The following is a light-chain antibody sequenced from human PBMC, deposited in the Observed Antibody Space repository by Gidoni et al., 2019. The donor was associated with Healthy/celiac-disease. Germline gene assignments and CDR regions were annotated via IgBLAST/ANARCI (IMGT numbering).Light chain of an antibody. J-gene: IGKJ5*01. CDR2: GAS. Sequence: DIVLTQSPGTLSLSPGERATLSCRASQSVSSSYLAWNQQKPGQAHRLLIYGASSRATGIPDRLRGSGSGTDLTLNISRLELEELEVYYCKQDSSAPSTFGQGTRLEIK. CDR1: QSVSSSY. V-gene: IGKV3-20*01. CDR3: KQDSSAPST.